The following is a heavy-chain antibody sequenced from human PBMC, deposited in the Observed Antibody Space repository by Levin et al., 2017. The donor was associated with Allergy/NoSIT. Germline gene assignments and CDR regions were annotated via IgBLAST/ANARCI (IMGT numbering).Heavy chain of an antibody. J-gene: IGHJ6*03. CDR3: ARGRFPVSRFRGVHMDV. CDR1: GGSFSGYY. D-gene: IGHD3-10*01. Sequence: SETLSLTCAVYGGSFSGYYWSWIRQPPGKGLEWIGEVNHSGRTNYSPSLKSRVTISVDTSKNQFSLNLTSVTAADTDVYYCARGRFPVSRFRGVHMDVWGKGTTVIVSS. CDR2: VNHSGRT. V-gene: IGHV4-34*01.